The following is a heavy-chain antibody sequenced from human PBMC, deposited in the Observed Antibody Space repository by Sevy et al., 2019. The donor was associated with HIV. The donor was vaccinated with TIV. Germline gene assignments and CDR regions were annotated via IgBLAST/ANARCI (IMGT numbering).Heavy chain of an antibody. J-gene: IGHJ3*02. CDR3: AREVSSPGYYDIAGYGDEAFDI. Sequence: GGSLRLSCAASGFTFDTYTMNWVRQAPGKGLEWVSSISFSSSYIDYAYSVKGRFTISRDNAKSSLYLQMNSLRADDTAVYYCAREVSSPGYYDIAGYGDEAFDIWGQGTMVTVSS. CDR1: GFTFDTYT. V-gene: IGHV3-21*01. CDR2: ISFSSSYI. D-gene: IGHD3-22*01.